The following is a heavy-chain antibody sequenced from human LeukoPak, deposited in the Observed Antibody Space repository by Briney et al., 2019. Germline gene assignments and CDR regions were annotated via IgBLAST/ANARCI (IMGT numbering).Heavy chain of an antibody. CDR2: INPNSGGT. D-gene: IGHD3-10*01. V-gene: IGHV1-2*06. CDR1: GYTFTGYY. J-gene: IGHJ3*02. Sequence: ASVKVSCKASGYTFTGYYMHWVRQAPGQGLEWMGRINPNSGGTNYAQKFQGRVTMTRDTSISTAYMEPSRLRSDDTAVYYCARVGRGVIINASDIWGQGTMVTVSS. CDR3: ARVGRGVIINASDI.